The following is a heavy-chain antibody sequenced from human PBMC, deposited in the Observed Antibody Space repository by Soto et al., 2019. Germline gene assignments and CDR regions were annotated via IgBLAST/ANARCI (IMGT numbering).Heavy chain of an antibody. J-gene: IGHJ3*02. CDR3: ARIQLGYDAFDS. Sequence: EVQLVESGGGLVKLGGSLRLSCAASGFTFSSYSMNWVRQAPGKGLEWVSSISSSSSYIYYADSVKGRFTISRDNAKNALYMQMNSLRAEDTAVYYWARIQLGYDAFDSWGQGTRVTVSS. CDR2: ISSSSSYI. CDR1: GFTFSSYS. V-gene: IGHV3-21*01. D-gene: IGHD1-1*01.